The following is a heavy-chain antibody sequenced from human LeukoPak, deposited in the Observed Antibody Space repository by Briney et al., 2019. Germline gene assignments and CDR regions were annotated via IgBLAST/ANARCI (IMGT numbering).Heavy chain of an antibody. CDR3: ARVFHDSSGYYPYYFDY. CDR1: GYTFTSYG. CDR2: ISAYNGNT. J-gene: IGHJ4*02. V-gene: IGHV1-18*01. D-gene: IGHD3-22*01. Sequence: ASVKVSCKASGYTFTSYGISWVRQAPGQGLEWMGWISAYNGNTNYAQKLQGRVTMTTDTSTSTAYMELRSLRSDDTAVYYCARVFHDSSGYYPYYFDYWGQGTLVTVSS.